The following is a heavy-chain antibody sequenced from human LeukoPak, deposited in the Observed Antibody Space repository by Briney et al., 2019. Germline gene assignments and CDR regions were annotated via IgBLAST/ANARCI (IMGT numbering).Heavy chain of an antibody. Sequence: GGSLRLSCAASGLTFINFGMTWVRQAPGKGLEWVSAISGSGGSTYYADSVKGRFTISRDNSKNTLYLQMNSLRAEDTAVYYCAKVSSSSVYWGQGTLVTVPS. CDR2: ISGSGGST. J-gene: IGHJ4*02. CDR3: AKVSSSSVY. V-gene: IGHV3-23*01. D-gene: IGHD6-6*01. CDR1: GLTFINFG.